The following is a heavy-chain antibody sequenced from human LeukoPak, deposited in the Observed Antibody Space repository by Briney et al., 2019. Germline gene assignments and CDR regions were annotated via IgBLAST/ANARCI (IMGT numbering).Heavy chain of an antibody. CDR3: ATDHPSGSTMRGMDV. Sequence: ASVKVSCKVSGYTLTELSMHWVRQAPGKGLEWMGGFDPEDGETIYAQKFQGRVTMTEDTPTDTAYMELSSLRSEDTAVYYCATDHPSGSTMRGMDVWGKGTTVTVSS. J-gene: IGHJ6*04. CDR1: GYTLTELS. CDR2: FDPEDGET. D-gene: IGHD5-12*01. V-gene: IGHV1-24*01.